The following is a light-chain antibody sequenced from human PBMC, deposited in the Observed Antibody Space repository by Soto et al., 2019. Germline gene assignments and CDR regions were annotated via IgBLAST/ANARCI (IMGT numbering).Light chain of an antibody. CDR1: SGDIASNY. CDR2: EDN. V-gene: IGLV6-57*04. Sequence: NFMLTQPHSVSESPEKTVTISCTRSSGDIASNYVQWYQQRPGSAPTTVIFEDNQRPSGVPDRFSGSIDTSSNSASLTISGLKTEDEADYYCLSYAGSYTYVFGTGAKLTVL. J-gene: IGLJ1*01. CDR3: LSYAGSYTYV.